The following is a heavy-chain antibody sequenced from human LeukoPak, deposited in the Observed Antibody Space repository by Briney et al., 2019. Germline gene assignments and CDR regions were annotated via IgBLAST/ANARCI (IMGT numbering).Heavy chain of an antibody. CDR3: ARTIGVANWDY. Sequence: PSETLSLTCTVSGGSISSYYWSWVRQPAGKGLEWIGRTYTSGSTNYNPSLRSRVPMSVDTSKNQFSLKLSSVTAADTAVYYCARTIGVANWDYWGQGTLVTVSS. D-gene: IGHD3-3*01. V-gene: IGHV4-4*07. CDR1: GGSISSYY. CDR2: TYTSGST. J-gene: IGHJ4*02.